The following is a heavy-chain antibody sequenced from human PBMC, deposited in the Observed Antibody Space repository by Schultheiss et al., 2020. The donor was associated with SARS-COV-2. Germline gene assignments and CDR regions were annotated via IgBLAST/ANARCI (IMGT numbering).Heavy chain of an antibody. Sequence: GGSLRLSCTVSGGSISSYYWSWIRQPPGKGLEWVSSISSSSSYIYYADSVKGRFTISRDNAKNSLYLQMNSLRAEDTAVYYCARGMTVAGDGYNWYFDLWGRGTLVTVSS. V-gene: IGHV3-21*01. CDR3: ARGMTVAGDGYNWYFDL. D-gene: IGHD5-24*01. J-gene: IGHJ2*01. CDR1: GGSISSYY. CDR2: ISSSSSYI.